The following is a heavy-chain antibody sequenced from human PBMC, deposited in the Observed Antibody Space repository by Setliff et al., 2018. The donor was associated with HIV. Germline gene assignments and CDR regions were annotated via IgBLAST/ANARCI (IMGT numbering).Heavy chain of an antibody. CDR2: ISRGGDSI. CDR3: ARGYYGSDLQNAMDV. D-gene: IGHD3-10*01. V-gene: IGHV3-48*04. J-gene: IGHJ6*02. CDR1: GFTFWSHS. Sequence: GGSLRLSCAASGFTFWSHSMLWVRQAPGKGLQWVAYISRGGDSIFYEDSAKGRFTISRDNAKNTLYLQMDSLRGEDTAVYYCARGYYGSDLQNAMDVWGQGTTVTVSS.